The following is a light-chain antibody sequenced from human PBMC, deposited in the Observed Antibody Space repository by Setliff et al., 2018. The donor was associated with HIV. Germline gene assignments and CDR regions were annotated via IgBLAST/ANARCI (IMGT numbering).Light chain of an antibody. V-gene: IGLV2-23*02. CDR2: EVT. CDR1: SSDIGSFNF. J-gene: IGLJ2*01. Sequence: QSALTQPASVSGSPGQSIAISCTGTSSDIGSFNFVSWYQHHPGKAPKFIIYEVTKRPSGVSDRFSGSKSGNTASLTISGLQAEDEAYYYCCSYAGSSTTVVFGGGTKVTVL. CDR3: CSYAGSSTTVV.